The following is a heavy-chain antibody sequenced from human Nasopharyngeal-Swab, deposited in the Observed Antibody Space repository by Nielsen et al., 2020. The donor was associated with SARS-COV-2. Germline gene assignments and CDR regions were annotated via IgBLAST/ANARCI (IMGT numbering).Heavy chain of an antibody. CDR2: ISGSGGST. CDR3: AKDREATYYYGSGSSDY. D-gene: IGHD3-10*01. V-gene: IGHV3-23*01. J-gene: IGHJ4*02. CDR1: GFTFSSYA. Sequence: GGSLRLSCAASGFTFSSYAMSWVRQAPGKGLEWVSAISGSGGSTYYADSVKGRFTISRDNSKNTLYLQMNSLRAEDTAVYYCAKDREATYYYGSGSSDYWGQGTLVTVSS.